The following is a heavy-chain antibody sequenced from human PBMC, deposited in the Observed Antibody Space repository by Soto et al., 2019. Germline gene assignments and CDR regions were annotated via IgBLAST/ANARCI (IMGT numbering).Heavy chain of an antibody. CDR3: ARGTNYYGSGSQQYYFDY. V-gene: IGHV4-59*01. D-gene: IGHD3-10*01. CDR2: IYYSGST. CDR1: GGSISSYY. Sequence: PSETLSLTCTVSGGSISSYYWSWLRQPPGKGLEWIGYIYYSGSTNYNPSLKSRVTISVDTSKNQFSLKLSSVTAADTAVYYCARGTNYYGSGSQQYYFDYWGQGTLVTVSS. J-gene: IGHJ4*02.